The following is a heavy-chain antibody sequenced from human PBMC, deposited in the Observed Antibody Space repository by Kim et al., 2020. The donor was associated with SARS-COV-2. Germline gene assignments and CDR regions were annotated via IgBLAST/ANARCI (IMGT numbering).Heavy chain of an antibody. D-gene: IGHD2-15*01. CDR2: INHSGST. Sequence: SETLSLTCAVYGGSFSGYYWSWIRQPPGKGLEWIGEINHSGSTNYNPSLKSRVTISVDTSKNQFSLKLSSVTAADTAVYYCARDGGVVVVVAATPGHWFDPWGQGTLVTVSS. J-gene: IGHJ5*02. CDR1: GGSFSGYY. V-gene: IGHV4-34*01. CDR3: ARDGGVVVVVAATPGHWFDP.